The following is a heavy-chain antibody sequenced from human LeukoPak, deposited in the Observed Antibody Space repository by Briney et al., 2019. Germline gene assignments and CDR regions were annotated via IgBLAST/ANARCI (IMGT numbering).Heavy chain of an antibody. D-gene: IGHD2-15*01. CDR2: IIPIFGTA. CDR1: GGTFSSYA. CDR3: ARDFFHGHCAGLSCFLLDY. V-gene: IGHV1-69*13. J-gene: IGHJ4*02. Sequence: ASVKVSCKASGGTFSSYAISWVRQAPGQGLEWMRGIIPIFGTANYAQKFQGRVTITADESTSTAYMELSSLRSEDTAVYYCARDFFHGHCAGLSCFLLDYWGQGSLVTVSS.